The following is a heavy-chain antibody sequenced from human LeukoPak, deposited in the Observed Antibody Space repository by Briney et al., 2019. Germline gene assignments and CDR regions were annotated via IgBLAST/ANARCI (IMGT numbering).Heavy chain of an antibody. CDR1: GYTFTSYG. CDR2: ISAYNGNT. CDR3: ARSSRSYLIETFDY. D-gene: IGHD1-26*01. Sequence: ASVKVSCKASGYTFTSYGISWVRQAPGQGLEWMGWISAYNGNTNYAQKLQGRVTMTTDTSTSTAYMELRSLRSDDTAVYYCARSSRSYLIETFDYWGQGTLVTVSS. V-gene: IGHV1-18*01. J-gene: IGHJ4*02.